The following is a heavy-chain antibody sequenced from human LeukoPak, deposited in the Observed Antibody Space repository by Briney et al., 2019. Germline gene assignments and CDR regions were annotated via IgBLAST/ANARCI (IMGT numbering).Heavy chain of an antibody. CDR1: GYTFTNFD. V-gene: IGHV1-8*03. Sequence: ASVKVSCKASGYTFTNFDINWVRQATGQGLEWMGRMSPNSGNTVYAQKFQGRVTITADKSTSTAYMELSSLRSEDTAVYYCARDFGRRDGRDYWGQGTLVTVSS. CDR2: MSPNSGNT. J-gene: IGHJ4*02. D-gene: IGHD5-24*01. CDR3: ARDFGRRDGRDY.